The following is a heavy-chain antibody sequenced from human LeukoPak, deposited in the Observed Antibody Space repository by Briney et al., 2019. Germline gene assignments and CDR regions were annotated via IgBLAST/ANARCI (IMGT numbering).Heavy chain of an antibody. CDR2: INHSGST. CDR3: ARHQGHRGYSYGPFDY. CDR1: GGSFSGYY. J-gene: IGHJ4*02. V-gene: IGHV4-34*01. Sequence: SETLSLTCAVYGGSFSGYYWSWIRQPPGKGLEWIGEINHSGSTNYNPSLKSRVTISVDTSKNQFSLKLSSVTAADTAVYYCARHQGHRGYSYGPFDYWGQGTLVTVSS. D-gene: IGHD5-18*01.